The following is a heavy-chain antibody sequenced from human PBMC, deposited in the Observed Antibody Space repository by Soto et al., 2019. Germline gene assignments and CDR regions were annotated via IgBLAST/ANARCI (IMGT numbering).Heavy chain of an antibody. CDR3: ARDRAVAGTDPYYYGMDV. V-gene: IGHV1-69*12. Sequence: QVQLVQSGAEVKKPESSVKVSCKASGGTFSNYAFSWVRQAPGQGLEWMGGTFPFFATSTYAQKFQGRVTITAKDATRPVYIEVSRLTSEDTAVYYCARDRAVAGTDPYYYGMDVWGQGTTVTVSS. J-gene: IGHJ6*02. D-gene: IGHD6-19*01. CDR2: TFPFFATS. CDR1: GGTFSNYA.